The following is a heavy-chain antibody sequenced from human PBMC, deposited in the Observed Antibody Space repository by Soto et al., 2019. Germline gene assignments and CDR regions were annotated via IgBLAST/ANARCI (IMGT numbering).Heavy chain of an antibody. CDR3: AREGYSFGPGAVSGAFDI. CDR2: IIPIFGTT. D-gene: IGHD2-15*01. CDR1: GGTFGSNA. V-gene: IGHV1-69*15. J-gene: IGHJ3*02. Sequence: QVQLVQSETEVRKPGSSVKVSCRASGGTFGSNAISWVRQAPGQGLEWMGNIIPIFGTTKSSQNFQGRATITADESTNTANTELSSLRSEDTAIYFCAREGYSFGPGAVSGAFDIWGQGTMVTVSS.